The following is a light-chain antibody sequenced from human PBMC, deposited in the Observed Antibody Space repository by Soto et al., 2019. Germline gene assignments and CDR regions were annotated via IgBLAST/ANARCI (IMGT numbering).Light chain of an antibody. CDR2: DVS. J-gene: IGLJ2*01. Sequence: QSALNQPASVSGSPGQSITISCTGTSSDVGGYNYVSWYQQHPGKAPKLMIYDVSNRPSGVSNRFSGTKSGNTAALTISGLQAEDEAEYYCSSYTSSSNVVFGVGTKLTVL. CDR3: SSYTSSSNVV. V-gene: IGLV2-14*01. CDR1: SSDVGGYNY.